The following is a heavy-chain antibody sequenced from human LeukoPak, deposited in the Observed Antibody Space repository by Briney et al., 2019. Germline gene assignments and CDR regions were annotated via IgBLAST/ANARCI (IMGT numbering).Heavy chain of an antibody. Sequence: TSETLSLTCTVSGDSLSSHYWSWIRQPPGKGLEWIGYIYGSGSTHYDPSLRSRVTISEDTSENQFSLKLTSVTAADTAVYYCARNVGWYSHDSWGQGTLVTVSS. D-gene: IGHD6-19*01. J-gene: IGHJ4*02. CDR3: ARNVGWYSHDS. CDR2: IYGSGST. CDR1: GDSLSSHY. V-gene: IGHV4-59*08.